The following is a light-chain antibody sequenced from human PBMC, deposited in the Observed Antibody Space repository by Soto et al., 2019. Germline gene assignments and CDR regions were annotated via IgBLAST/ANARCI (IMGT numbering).Light chain of an antibody. V-gene: IGKV3-11*01. CDR3: QRRSNWSTT. J-gene: IGKJ1*01. Sequence: IVLTQSPATLSLSPGERSTLSCRASQNISSYLIWYQQKPGQAPRLLIYDASNRATGIPARFSGSGSGTDFTLTISSLEPEDFAVYYCQRRSNWSTTFGQGTKVDIK. CDR2: DAS. CDR1: QNISSY.